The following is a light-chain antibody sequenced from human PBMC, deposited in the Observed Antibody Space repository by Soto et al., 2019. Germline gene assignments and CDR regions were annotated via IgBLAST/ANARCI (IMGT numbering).Light chain of an antibody. V-gene: IGKV1-5*03. CDR3: QQYQTYPWT. Sequence: DIQMTQSPSTLSASVGDRVTITCRASESISSWLAWYQQKSGKAPKLLIHKASSLESGVPSRFSGSEYGTEFTLTISNLQPDDFATYYCQQYQTYPWTFRQGTKVEIK. CDR1: ESISSW. J-gene: IGKJ1*01. CDR2: KAS.